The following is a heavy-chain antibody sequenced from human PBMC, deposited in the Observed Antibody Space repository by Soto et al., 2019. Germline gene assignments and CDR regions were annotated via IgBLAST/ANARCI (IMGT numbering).Heavy chain of an antibody. J-gene: IGHJ5*02. D-gene: IGHD1-26*01. V-gene: IGHV4-59*08. CDR2: IYYSGST. CDR3: ARHARYRVWGCWFDP. Sequence: QVQLQESGPGLVKPSETLSLTCTVSGGSISSYYWSWIRQPPGKGLEWIGYIYYSGSTNHNPSLKSRVTTSVDTSTTQFSLKLSSVTAADTAVYYCARHARYRVWGCWFDPWGQGTLVTVSS. CDR1: GGSISSYY.